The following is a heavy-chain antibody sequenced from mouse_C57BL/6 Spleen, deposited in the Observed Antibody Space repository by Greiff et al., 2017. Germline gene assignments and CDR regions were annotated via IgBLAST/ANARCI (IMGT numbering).Heavy chain of an antibody. D-gene: IGHD1-1*01. CDR2: IYPRSGNT. J-gene: IGHJ3*01. CDR1: GYTFTGYG. CDR3: ARDGSSYDWFAY. Sequence: VKLQESGAELARPGASVKLSCKASGYTFTGYGISWVKQRTGQGLEWIGEIYPRSGNTYYNEKFKGKATLTADKASRTAYMELRSRTSEDAAVYFCARDGSSYDWFAYWGQGTLVTVSA. V-gene: IGHV1-81*01.